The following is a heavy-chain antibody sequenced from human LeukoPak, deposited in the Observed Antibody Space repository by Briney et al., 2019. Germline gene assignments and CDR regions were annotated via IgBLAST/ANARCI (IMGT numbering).Heavy chain of an antibody. J-gene: IGHJ5*02. D-gene: IGHD3-22*01. CDR3: AREVGHYYDSSGYHWFDP. Sequence: SVKVSCKASGGTFSSYAISWVRQAPGQGLEWMGGIIPIFGTENHAQKFQGRVTINTDESTSTAYMELSSLRSEGTAVYYCAREVGHYYDSSGYHWFDPWGQGTLVTVS. CDR1: GGTFSSYA. CDR2: IIPIFGTE. V-gene: IGHV1-69*05.